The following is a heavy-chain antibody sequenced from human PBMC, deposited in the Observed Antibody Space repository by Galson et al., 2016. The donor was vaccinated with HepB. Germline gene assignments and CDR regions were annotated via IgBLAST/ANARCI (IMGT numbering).Heavy chain of an antibody. CDR3: ARGGATPGQWLDNWFDP. CDR1: GFRFDYIG. J-gene: IGHJ5*02. D-gene: IGHD6-19*01. CDR2: INWSGDTT. Sequence: SLRLSCAASGFRFDYIGTGWLRQAPGKGLEWVPGINWSGDTTGYAESVKGRFTISRDNAKNSLFLQMNSMRAEDTAFYYCARGGATPGQWLDNWFDPWGQGTLVSVSS. V-gene: IGHV3-20*04.